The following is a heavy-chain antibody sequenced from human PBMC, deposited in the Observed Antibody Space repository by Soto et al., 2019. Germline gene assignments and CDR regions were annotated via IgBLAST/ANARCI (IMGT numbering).Heavy chain of an antibody. CDR2: VSANNGHT. D-gene: IGHD2-8*01. V-gene: IGHV1-18*01. Sequence: ASVKVSCKASGFTFSNYGLNWVRQAPGQGLEWMGWVSANNGHTNYAQNLQGRVSMTTDTSTSTAYMELRGLTFDDTAVYYCARDIESVTAKHFFYYYAMDVWGQGTTVTAP. CDR1: GFTFSNYG. CDR3: ARDIESVTAKHFFYYYAMDV. J-gene: IGHJ6*02.